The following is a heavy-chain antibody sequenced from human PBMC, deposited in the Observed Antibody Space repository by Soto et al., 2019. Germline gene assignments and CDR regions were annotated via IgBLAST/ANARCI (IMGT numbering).Heavy chain of an antibody. J-gene: IGHJ4*02. CDR2: IWYDGSNK. D-gene: IGHD6-13*01. CDR1: GFTFSSYG. Sequence: GGSLRLSCAASGFTFSSYGMHWVRQAPGKGLEWVAVIWYDGSNKYYADSVKGRFTISRDNSKNTLYLQMNSLRAEDTAVYYCATSRDGYSAAAADYWGQGTLVTVAS. CDR3: ATSRDGYSAAAADY. V-gene: IGHV3-33*01.